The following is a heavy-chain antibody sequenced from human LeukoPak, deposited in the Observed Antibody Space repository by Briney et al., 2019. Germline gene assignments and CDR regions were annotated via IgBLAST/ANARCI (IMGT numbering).Heavy chain of an antibody. D-gene: IGHD3-3*01. CDR1: GFTVSSNY. Sequence: QSGGSLRLSCAASGFTVSSNYMSWVRQAPGKGLEWVSVIYSGGSTYYADSVKGRFTISRDNAKNLLYLQMNSLRAEDTAVYYCARDAWGFLYYYYGMDVWGQGTTVTVSS. J-gene: IGHJ6*02. CDR2: IYSGGST. V-gene: IGHV3-53*01. CDR3: ARDAWGFLYYYYGMDV.